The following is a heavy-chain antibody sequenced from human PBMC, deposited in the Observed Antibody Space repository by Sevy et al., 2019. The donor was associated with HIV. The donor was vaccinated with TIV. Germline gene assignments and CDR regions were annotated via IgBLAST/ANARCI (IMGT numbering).Heavy chain of an antibody. CDR3: VKAIYKDDSA. Sequence: GGSLRLSCAAPGLFFSAYWMTWVHQVPGKGLEWVANINEDGSQINYVHSVRGRFTISRDNTKNSLYLQMNSLRVEDSATYYCVKAIYKDDSAWGQGTLVTVSS. V-gene: IGHV3-7*03. CDR1: GLFFSAYW. D-gene: IGHD1-1*01. J-gene: IGHJ4*02. CDR2: INEDGSQI.